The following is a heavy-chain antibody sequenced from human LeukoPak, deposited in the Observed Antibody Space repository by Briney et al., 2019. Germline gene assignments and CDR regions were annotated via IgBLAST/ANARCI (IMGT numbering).Heavy chain of an antibody. V-gene: IGHV3-23*01. D-gene: IGHD2/OR15-2a*01. Sequence: GGSLRLSCAASGFTFSSYAMSWVRQAPGKGLGWVSAISSSGGSTYYADSVKGRFTISRDNSKNTLYLQMNSLRAADTAVHFCARGALSYSFDPWGQGTLVIVSS. CDR2: ISSSGGST. J-gene: IGHJ5*02. CDR1: GFTFSSYA. CDR3: ARGALSYSFDP.